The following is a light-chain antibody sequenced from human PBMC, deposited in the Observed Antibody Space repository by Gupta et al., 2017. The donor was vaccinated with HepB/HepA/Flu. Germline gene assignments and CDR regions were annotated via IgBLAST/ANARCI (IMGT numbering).Light chain of an antibody. V-gene: IGKV3-20*01. Sequence: EIVLTQSPGTLSLSPGERATLSCRASQSVSSSYFAWYQQKPGQAPRLLIYSASSRATGVPDRFSGSGSGTDFTLTISRLDPEDFAVYYCQQYGSSPQNTFGPGTKVDIK. CDR1: QSVSSSY. CDR3: QQYGSSPQNT. J-gene: IGKJ3*01. CDR2: SAS.